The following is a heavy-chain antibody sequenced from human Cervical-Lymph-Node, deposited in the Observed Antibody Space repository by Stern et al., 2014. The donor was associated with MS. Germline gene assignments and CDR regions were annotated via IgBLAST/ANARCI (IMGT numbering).Heavy chain of an antibody. CDR1: GGTFSSYA. V-gene: IGHV1-69*01. D-gene: IGHD3-9*01. CDR3: ARGWSYDILTGYSY. CDR2: IIPIFGRA. Sequence: VQLVESGAEVKKPGSSVKVSCKASGGTFSSYAISWVRPAPGQGLEWMGGIIPIFGRANYAQKFQGRVTITADESTSTAYMELSSLRSEDTAVYYCARGWSYDILTGYSYWGQGTLVTVSS. J-gene: IGHJ4*02.